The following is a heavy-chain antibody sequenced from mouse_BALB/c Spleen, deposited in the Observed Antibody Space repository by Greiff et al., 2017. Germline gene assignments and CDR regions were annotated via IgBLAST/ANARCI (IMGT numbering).Heavy chain of an antibody. J-gene: IGHJ3*01. Sequence: VQLQQSGTVLARPGASVKMSCKASGYSFTSYWMHWVKQRPGQGLEWIGAIYPGNSDTSYNQKFKGKAKLTAVTSASTAYMELSSLTNEDSAVYYCTNVYGNYAWFAYWGQGTLVTVSA. CDR3: TNVYGNYAWFAY. CDR2: IYPGNSDT. V-gene: IGHV1-5*01. CDR1: GYSFTSYW. D-gene: IGHD2-1*01.